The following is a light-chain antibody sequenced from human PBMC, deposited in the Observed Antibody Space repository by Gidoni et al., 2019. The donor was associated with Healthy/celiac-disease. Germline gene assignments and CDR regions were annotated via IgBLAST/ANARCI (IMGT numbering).Light chain of an antibody. CDR3: QQYYSYPPT. CDR1: QGISSY. Sequence: AIRLTQSPSSFSASTGDRVTIPGRASQGISSYLAWYQQKPGKAPKLLIYAASTLQSGVPSRFSGSGSGTDFTLTISCLQSEDFATYYCQQYYSYPPTFGGGTKVEIK. CDR2: AAS. J-gene: IGKJ4*01. V-gene: IGKV1-8*01.